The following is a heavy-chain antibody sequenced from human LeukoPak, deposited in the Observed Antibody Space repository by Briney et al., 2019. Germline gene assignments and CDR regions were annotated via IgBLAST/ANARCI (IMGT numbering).Heavy chain of an antibody. V-gene: IGHV1-2*02. CDR3: AREADSSALSTFDP. CDR1: GYTFTGYY. D-gene: IGHD6-25*01. J-gene: IGHJ5*02. Sequence: ASVKVSCKASGYTFTGYYMHWVRQAPGRGLEWMGWINPNSGGTNYAQKFQGRVTMTRDTSISTAYMELSRLRSDDTAVYYCAREADSSALSTFDPWGQGTLVTVSS. CDR2: INPNSGGT.